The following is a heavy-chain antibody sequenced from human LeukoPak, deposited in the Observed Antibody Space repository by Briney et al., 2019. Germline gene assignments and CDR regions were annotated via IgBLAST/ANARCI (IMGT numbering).Heavy chain of an antibody. Sequence: ASVTVSCKASGGTFSSYAISWVRQAPGQGLEWMGRIIPILGIANYAQKFQGRVTITADKSTSTAYMELSSLRSEDTAVYYCARDSGAMVTSFDYWGQGILVTVSS. CDR3: ARDSGAMVTSFDY. J-gene: IGHJ4*02. CDR1: GGTFSSYA. V-gene: IGHV1-69*04. D-gene: IGHD5-18*01. CDR2: IIPILGIA.